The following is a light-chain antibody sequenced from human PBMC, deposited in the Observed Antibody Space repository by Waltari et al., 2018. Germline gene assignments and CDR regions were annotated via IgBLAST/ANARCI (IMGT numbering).Light chain of an antibody. J-gene: IGLJ1*01. Sequence: QSALTQPASVSGSPGQSITISCTGTSSDVGSYNLVSWYHQHPGKAPKLMIYEVSKRPSGVSNRFSGSKSGNTASLTISGLQAEDEADYYCCSYAGSSTFYYVFGTGTKVTVL. V-gene: IGLV2-23*02. CDR1: SSDVGSYNL. CDR3: CSYAGSSTFYYV. CDR2: EVS.